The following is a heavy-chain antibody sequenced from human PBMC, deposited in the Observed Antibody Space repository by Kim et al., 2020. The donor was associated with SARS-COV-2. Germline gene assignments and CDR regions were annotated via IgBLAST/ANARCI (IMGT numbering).Heavy chain of an antibody. Sequence: ASVKVSCKASGYTFTSYAMNWVRQAPGQGLEWMGWINTNTGNPTYAQGFTGRFVFSLDTSVSTAYLQISSLKAEDTAVYYCARAPAAFFYCSGGSCYSDGATVTEQDDYWGQGTLVTVSS. CDR2: INTNTGNP. V-gene: IGHV7-4-1*02. J-gene: IGHJ4*02. CDR1: GYTFTSYA. CDR3: ARAPAAFFYCSGGSCYSDGATVTEQDDY. D-gene: IGHD2-15*01.